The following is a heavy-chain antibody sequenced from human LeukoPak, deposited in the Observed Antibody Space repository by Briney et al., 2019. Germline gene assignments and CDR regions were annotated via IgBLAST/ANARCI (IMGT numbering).Heavy chain of an antibody. V-gene: IGHV1-2*04. J-gene: IGHJ6*02. CDR1: GYTFTGYY. Sequence: ASVKVSCKASGYTFTGYYMHWVRQAPGQGLEWMGWINPNSGGTNYAQKFQGWVTMTRDTSISTAYMELSRLRSDDTAVYYYARDGTDILTGYSNYGMDVWGQGTTVTVSS. CDR2: INPNSGGT. CDR3: ARDGTDILTGYSNYGMDV. D-gene: IGHD3-9*01.